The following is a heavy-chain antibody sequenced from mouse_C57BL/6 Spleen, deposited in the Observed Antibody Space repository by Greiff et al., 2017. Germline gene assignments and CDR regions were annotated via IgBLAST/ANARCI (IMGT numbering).Heavy chain of an antibody. CDR3: ARHSSGYFDV. CDR1: GYTFTSYD. D-gene: IGHD3-1*01. V-gene: IGHV1-85*01. Sequence: QVQLQQSGPELVKPGASVKLSCTASGYTFTSYDINWVKQRPGQGLAWIGWIYPRDGSTKYNEKFKGKATLTVDTSSRTAYMELHSLTSEDSAVYFCARHSSGYFDVWGTGTTVTVSS. J-gene: IGHJ1*03. CDR2: IYPRDGST.